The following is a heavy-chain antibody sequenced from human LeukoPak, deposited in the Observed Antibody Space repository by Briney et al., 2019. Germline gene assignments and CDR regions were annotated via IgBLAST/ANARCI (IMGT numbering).Heavy chain of an antibody. Sequence: GGSLGLSCAASGFTVITNDMTWARQAPGKGLEWVSVLYSDGNTKYADSVQGRFTISRDNSKNTLYLEMNSLSPDDTAVYYCARGVEPLAANTLAYWGQGTLVTVSS. CDR2: LYSDGNT. V-gene: IGHV3-53*01. D-gene: IGHD1-14*01. CDR1: GFTVITND. CDR3: ARGVEPLAANTLAY. J-gene: IGHJ4*02.